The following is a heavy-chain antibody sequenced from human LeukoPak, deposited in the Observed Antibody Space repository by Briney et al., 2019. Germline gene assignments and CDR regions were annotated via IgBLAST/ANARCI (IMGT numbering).Heavy chain of an antibody. CDR2: FDPEDGET. V-gene: IGHV1-24*01. CDR1: GYTLTEIS. J-gene: IGHJ4*02. D-gene: IGHD2-2*01. Sequence: ASVKVSCKVSGYTLTEISMHWVRQAPGKGLEWMGGFDPEDGETIYAQKFQGRVTMTEDTSTDTAYMELSSLRSEDTAVYYCATGRDCSSTSCYDYYFDYWGQGTLVTVSS. CDR3: ATGRDCSSTSCYDYYFDY.